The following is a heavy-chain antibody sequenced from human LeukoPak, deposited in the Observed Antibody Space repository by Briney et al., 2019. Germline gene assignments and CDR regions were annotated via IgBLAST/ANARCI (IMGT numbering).Heavy chain of an antibody. D-gene: IGHD2-2*01. CDR1: GGSFRGYY. CDR3: ARWRYCSSTSCYLHFQH. V-gene: IGHV4-34*01. J-gene: IGHJ1*01. CDR2: INHSGST. Sequence: SSETLSLTCAVYGGSFRGYYWSWIRQPPGKGLEWIGEINHSGSTNYNPSLKSRVTISVDTSKNQFSLKLSSVTAADTAVYYCARWRYCSSTSCYLHFQHWGQGTLVTVSS.